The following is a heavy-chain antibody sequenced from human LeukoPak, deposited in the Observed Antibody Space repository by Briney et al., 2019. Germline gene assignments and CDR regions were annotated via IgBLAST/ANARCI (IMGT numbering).Heavy chain of an antibody. Sequence: PSETLSLTCTVSGGSISSSSYYWGWIRQPPGKGLEWIGSIYYSGSTYYNPSLKSRVTISVDTSKNQFSLKLSSVTAADTAVYYCARHNYDILTGTYYYYYYMDVWGKGTTVTISS. J-gene: IGHJ6*03. V-gene: IGHV4-39*01. CDR1: GGSISSSSYY. D-gene: IGHD3-9*01. CDR3: ARHNYDILTGTYYYYYYMDV. CDR2: IYYSGST.